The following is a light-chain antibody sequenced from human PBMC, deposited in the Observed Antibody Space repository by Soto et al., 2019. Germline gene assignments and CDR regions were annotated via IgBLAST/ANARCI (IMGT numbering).Light chain of an antibody. CDR1: SSDVGGYTY. Sequence: QSALTQPRSVSGSPGQSVTISCTGTSSDVGGYTYVSWYQQHPGKAPKVMIYDVSERPSGVPDRFSGSKSGNTASLTISGLQADDEADYYCCSYAVSTRYVLGTGTKVTVL. CDR2: DVS. V-gene: IGLV2-11*01. J-gene: IGLJ1*01. CDR3: CSYAVSTRYV.